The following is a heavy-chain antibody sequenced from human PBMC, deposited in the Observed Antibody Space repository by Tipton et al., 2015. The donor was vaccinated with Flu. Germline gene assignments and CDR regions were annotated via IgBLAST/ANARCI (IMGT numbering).Heavy chain of an antibody. CDR2: IYGSGSA. J-gene: IGHJ6*02. CDR3: ARDDDTKSRNGMDV. Sequence: TLSLTCSVSGVPITDYYWTWIRQPAGKGLEWIGRIYGSGSANYNPSLKSRVTMSVDTSKNQLSLKLRSVTAADTAVYFCARDDDTKSRNGMDVWGQGTTVPVSS. D-gene: IGHD3-22*01. V-gene: IGHV4-4*07. CDR1: GVPITDYY.